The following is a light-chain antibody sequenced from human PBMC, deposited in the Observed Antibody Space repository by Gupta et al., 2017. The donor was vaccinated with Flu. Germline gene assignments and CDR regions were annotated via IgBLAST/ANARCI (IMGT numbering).Light chain of an antibody. J-gene: IGLJ1*01. CDR2: EVS. Sequence: QSAMTQPPSASGSPGQSVTISCTGTSSDVGGYNYVSWYQQQPGKAPKVMMYEVSKRPSGVPDRCSGSKFGNTASLTVSGLQAEDEADYYCSSFAGNKNEAVGTGTKVTVL. CDR3: SSFAGNKNEA. V-gene: IGLV2-8*01. CDR1: SSDVGGYNY.